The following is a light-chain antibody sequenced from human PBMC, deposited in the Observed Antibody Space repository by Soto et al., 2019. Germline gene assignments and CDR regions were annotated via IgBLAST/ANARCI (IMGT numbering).Light chain of an antibody. CDR3: QQYGSLPRT. Sequence: EIVLTQSPGTLSLSPGERATLSCRASQSVSGYYLAWYQQKPGQAPRLLIYGASIGATGIPDRFSGSGSGTDFTLTISRLEPEDSAVYYCQQYGSLPRTFGQGTKVEIK. CDR2: GAS. CDR1: QSVSGYY. J-gene: IGKJ1*01. V-gene: IGKV3-20*01.